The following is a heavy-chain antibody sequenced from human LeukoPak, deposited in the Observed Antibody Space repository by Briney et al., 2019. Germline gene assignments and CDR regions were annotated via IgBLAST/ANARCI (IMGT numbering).Heavy chain of an antibody. CDR2: IIPPFGTV. V-gene: IGHV1-69*06. D-gene: IGHD4-17*01. Sequence: SVKVSCKASGGSFRSYGINWVRQAPGQGFEWMGGIIPPFGTVTYAQKFQGRVTFTEDKSTSTAYMELSSLKSEDTAVFYCARSAPYGESYYFAYWGQGTLVTVSS. CDR1: GGSFRSYG. CDR3: ARSAPYGESYYFAY. J-gene: IGHJ4*02.